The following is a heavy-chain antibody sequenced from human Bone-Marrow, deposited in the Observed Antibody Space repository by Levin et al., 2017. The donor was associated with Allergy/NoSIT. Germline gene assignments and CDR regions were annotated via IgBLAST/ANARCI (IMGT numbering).Heavy chain of an antibody. CDR2: VKSNIDGGTS. J-gene: IGHJ2*01. Sequence: GGSLRLSCAASGFTFTNAWLHWARQAPGKGLEWVGRVKSNIDGGTSDYSDPVKGRFTISRDDSETTLYLQMNSLKTEDTAVYYCVREQGVVVIEMEDCYFDLWGRGALVTVSS. V-gene: IGHV3-15*07. CDR1: GFTFTNAW. CDR3: VREQGVVVIEMEDCYFDL. D-gene: IGHD3-16*02.